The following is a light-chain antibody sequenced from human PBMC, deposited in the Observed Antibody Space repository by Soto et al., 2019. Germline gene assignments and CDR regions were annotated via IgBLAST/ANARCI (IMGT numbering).Light chain of an antibody. CDR1: SSNIGSTYD. V-gene: IGLV1-40*01. Sequence: QSVLTQPPSVSGAPGQRVTISCTGSSSNIGSTYDVQWYQQLPGTAPKLIIYEVSKWPSGVSDRFSGSKSGYTASLTISGLQAEDVADYYCCSYAGVNWGYVLGTGTKLTVL. J-gene: IGLJ1*01. CDR3: CSYAGVNWGYV. CDR2: EVS.